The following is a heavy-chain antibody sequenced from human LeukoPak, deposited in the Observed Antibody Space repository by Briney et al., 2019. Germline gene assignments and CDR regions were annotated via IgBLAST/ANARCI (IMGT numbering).Heavy chain of an antibody. V-gene: IGHV4-4*07. CDR1: GGSISSYY. Sequence: SETLSLTCTVSGGSISSYYWSWIRQPAGKGLEWIGRIYTSGSTYYNPSLKSRVTISVDTSKNQFSLKLNSVTAADTAVYYCARYRNCGSDCYDAFDIWGQGTMVTVSS. CDR3: ARYRNCGSDCYDAFDI. CDR2: IYTSGST. D-gene: IGHD2-21*02. J-gene: IGHJ3*02.